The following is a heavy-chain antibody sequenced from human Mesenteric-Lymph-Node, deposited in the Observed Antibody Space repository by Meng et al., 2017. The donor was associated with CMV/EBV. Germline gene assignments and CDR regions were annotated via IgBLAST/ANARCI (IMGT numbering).Heavy chain of an antibody. J-gene: IGHJ6*02. D-gene: IGHD3-9*01. CDR1: GFTFSDYF. CDR3: ARTLYYDVLTGYYAPYYYGMDV. V-gene: IGHV3-11*01. Sequence: GESLKISCAASGFTFSDYFMTWIRQAPGKGLEWVSYISTTSDSTYYADSVKGRFTISRDNAKNSVYLQMNSLRAEDTAVYYCARTLYYDVLTGYYAPYYYGMDVWGQGTTVTVSS. CDR2: ISTTSDST.